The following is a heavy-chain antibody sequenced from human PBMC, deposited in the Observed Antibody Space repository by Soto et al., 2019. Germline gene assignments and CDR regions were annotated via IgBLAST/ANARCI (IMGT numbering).Heavy chain of an antibody. CDR2: ISGSGSSV. D-gene: IGHD2-21*01. CDR1: GLTFSHYV. Sequence: EVQLLESGGGLVRPGGSLRLSCAASGLTFSHYVLSWFRQAPGRGLEWVSPISGSGSSVYLADSVRGRFAMSRDLSTNTVSLQMNSLRVEETAIYYCAKVRATYLSASYFYYGLDVWGQGTTVTVSS. CDR3: AKVRATYLSASYFYYGLDV. J-gene: IGHJ6*02. V-gene: IGHV3-23*01.